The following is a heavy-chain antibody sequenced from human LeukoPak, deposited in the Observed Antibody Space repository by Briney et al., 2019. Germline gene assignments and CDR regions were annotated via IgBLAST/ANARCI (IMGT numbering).Heavy chain of an antibody. V-gene: IGHV3-7*01. D-gene: IGHD4-23*01. J-gene: IGHJ4*02. CDR1: GFTFSSNS. CDR2: IKQDGNEK. Sequence: GGSLRLSCAASGFTFSSNSMNWVRQAPGKGLEWVANIKQDGNEKYYIDSVKGRFTISRDNANNSIYLQMNSLRAEDTAVYYCTRINNRNSDYWGQGTLVTVSS. CDR3: TRINNRNSDY.